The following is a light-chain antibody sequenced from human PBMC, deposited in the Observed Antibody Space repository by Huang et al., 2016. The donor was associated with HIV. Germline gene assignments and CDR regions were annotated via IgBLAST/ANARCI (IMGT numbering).Light chain of an antibody. CDR1: QSVSSSY. J-gene: IGKJ1*01. CDR2: GAS. Sequence: EIVLTQSPGTLFLSPGERATLPCRASQSVSSSYLAWYQQKPGQAPRLVIHGASSRASGIPDRFSGSGSGTDFTLTISRLEPEDFAVYYCQQYGTSPQTFGQGTKVEIK. V-gene: IGKV3-20*01. CDR3: QQYGTSPQT.